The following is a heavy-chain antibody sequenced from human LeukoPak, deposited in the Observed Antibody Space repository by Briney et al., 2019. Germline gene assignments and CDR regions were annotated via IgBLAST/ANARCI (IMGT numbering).Heavy chain of an antibody. V-gene: IGHV3-7*03. Sequence: PGGSLRLSCAASGFTFSSYAMSWVRQAPGKGLEWVANIKLDGSEKYYVDSVKGRFTISRDNAKNSLYLQMNSLRAEDTAVYYCARDSRSRGFDYWGQGTLVTVSS. D-gene: IGHD1-26*01. CDR3: ARDSRSRGFDY. J-gene: IGHJ4*02. CDR1: GFTFSSYA. CDR2: IKLDGSEK.